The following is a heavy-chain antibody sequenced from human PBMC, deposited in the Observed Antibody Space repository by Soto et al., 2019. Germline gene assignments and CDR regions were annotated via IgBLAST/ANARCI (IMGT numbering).Heavy chain of an antibody. D-gene: IGHD3-22*01. CDR1: GDSFSSNSAA. J-gene: IGHJ6*02. Sequence: SQTLSLTCAISGDSFSSNSAAWNWIRQSPSRGLEWLGRTYYRSKWYNDYAVSVKSRITINPDISKNQFSLQLNSVTPEDTAVYYCARDRMIVVVMGSYYYGIDVWGQGTTVTVSS. CDR3: ARDRMIVVVMGSYYYGIDV. CDR2: TYYRSKWYN. V-gene: IGHV6-1*01.